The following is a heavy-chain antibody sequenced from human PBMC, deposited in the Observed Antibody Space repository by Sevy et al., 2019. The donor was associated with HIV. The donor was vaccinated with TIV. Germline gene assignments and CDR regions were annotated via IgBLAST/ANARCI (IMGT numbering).Heavy chain of an antibody. CDR1: GGSISSSSYY. V-gene: IGHV4-39*01. D-gene: IGHD6-13*01. J-gene: IGHJ4*02. Sequence: SGTLSLTCTVSGGSISSSSYYWGWIRQPPGKGLEWIGSIYYSGSTYYNPSLKSRVTISVDTSKNQFSLKLSSVTAADTAVYYCASTQREYSSSWPPVDYWGQGTLVTVSS. CDR3: ASTQREYSSSWPPVDY. CDR2: IYYSGST.